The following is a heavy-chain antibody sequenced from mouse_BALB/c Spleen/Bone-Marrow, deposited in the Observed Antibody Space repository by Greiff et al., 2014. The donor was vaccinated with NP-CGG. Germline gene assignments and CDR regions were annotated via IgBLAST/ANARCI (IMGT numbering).Heavy chain of an antibody. D-gene: IGHD2-12*01. CDR2: INSGGTNT. CDR3: TRRGIYDERTATDY. J-gene: IGHJ4*01. Sequence: EVKVEESGGDLVYPGGSLKLSCAASRFTFSSYGMSWVRQNPDTRLEWVATINSGGTNTYYPDSMKGRFTISRDNAKNTLYLQMSSLRSEDTAMYYCTRRGIYDERTATDYWGRGTSVTVSS. CDR1: RFTFSSYG. V-gene: IGHV5-6*02.